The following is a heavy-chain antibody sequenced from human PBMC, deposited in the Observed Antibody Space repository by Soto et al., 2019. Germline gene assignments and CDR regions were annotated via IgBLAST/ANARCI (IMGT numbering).Heavy chain of an antibody. D-gene: IGHD4-17*01. CDR2: ISYDGSNK. V-gene: IGHV3-30*18. Sequence: GGSLRLSCAASGFTFSSYGMHWVRQAPGKGLEWVAVISYDGSNKYYADSVKGRFTISRDNSKNTLYLQMNSLRAEDTAVYYCAKLFRNYGDYDFDYWGQGTLVTVSS. CDR1: GFTFSSYG. CDR3: AKLFRNYGDYDFDY. J-gene: IGHJ4*02.